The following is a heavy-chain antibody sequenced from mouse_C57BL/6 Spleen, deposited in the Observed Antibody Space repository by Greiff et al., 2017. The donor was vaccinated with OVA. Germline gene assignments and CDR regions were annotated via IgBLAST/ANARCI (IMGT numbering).Heavy chain of an antibody. J-gene: IGHJ3*01. CDR1: GYTFTSYW. CDR3: ARGKEFFAY. V-gene: IGHV1-69*01. Sequence: VQLQQPGAELVMPGASVKLSCKASGYTFTSYWMHWVKQRPGQGLEWIGEIDPSDSYTNYNQKFKGKSTLTVDKSSSTAYMQLSSLTSEDSAVYYCARGKEFFAYWGQGTLVTVSA. CDR2: IDPSDSYT.